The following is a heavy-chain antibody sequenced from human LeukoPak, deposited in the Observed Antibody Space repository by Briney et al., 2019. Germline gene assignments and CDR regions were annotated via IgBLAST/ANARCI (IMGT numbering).Heavy chain of an antibody. Sequence: PSETLSLTCAVYGGSFSGFYWTWIRQPPGKGLEWIGQINHSRSTHYNPSLKSRVTISVDTSKNQFSLKLSSVTAADTAVYYCARPYSSSQYAVDYWGQGTLITVSS. J-gene: IGHJ4*02. D-gene: IGHD4-11*01. V-gene: IGHV4-34*01. CDR2: INHSRST. CDR1: GGSFSGFY. CDR3: ARPYSSSQYAVDY.